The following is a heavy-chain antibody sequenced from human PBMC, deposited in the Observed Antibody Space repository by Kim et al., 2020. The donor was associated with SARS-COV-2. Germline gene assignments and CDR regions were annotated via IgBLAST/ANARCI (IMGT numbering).Heavy chain of an antibody. D-gene: IGHD5-18*01. J-gene: IGHJ4*02. CDR1: GYTFTSYA. CDR2: INAGNGNT. Sequence: ASVKVSCKASGYTFTSYAMHWVRQAPGQRLEWMGWINAGNGNTKYSQKFQGRVTITRDTSASTAYMELSSLRSEDTAVYYCARDRGGKYSYGNFDYWGQGTLVTVSS. V-gene: IGHV1-3*01. CDR3: ARDRGGKYSYGNFDY.